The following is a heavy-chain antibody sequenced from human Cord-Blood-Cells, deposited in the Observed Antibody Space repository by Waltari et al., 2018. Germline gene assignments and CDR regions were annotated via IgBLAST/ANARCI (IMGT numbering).Heavy chain of an antibody. D-gene: IGHD3-10*01. CDR1: GGPFRRSA. CDR2: IIPIFGTA. J-gene: IGHJ4*02. V-gene: IGHV1-69*01. CDR3: AGANPEYYFDY. Sequence: QVQLVQSGAVVKKPGSSVTVSCQAFGGPFRRSAITRVRQAPGPGLEWMGGIIPIFGTANYAQKFQGRVTITADESTSTAYMELSSLRSEDTAVYYCAGANPEYYFDYWGQGTLVTVSS.